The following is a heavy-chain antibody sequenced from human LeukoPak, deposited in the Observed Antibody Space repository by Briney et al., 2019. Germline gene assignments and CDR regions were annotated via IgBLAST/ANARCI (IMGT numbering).Heavy chain of an antibody. CDR1: GYRFTTYW. V-gene: IGHV5-51*01. D-gene: IGHD6-19*01. J-gene: IGHJ4*02. Sequence: PGESLKISCKGSGYRFTTYWIGWVRQMPGKGLEWMGIIYPGDSDTKYSPSFQGQVTISADKSISTAYLQWSSLKASDTAMYYCARTGYTSGWYVGSFDYWGQGTLVTVSS. CDR3: ARTGYTSGWYVGSFDY. CDR2: IYPGDSDT.